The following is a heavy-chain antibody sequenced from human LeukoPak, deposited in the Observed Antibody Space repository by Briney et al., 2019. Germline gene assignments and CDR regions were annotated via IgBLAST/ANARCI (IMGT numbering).Heavy chain of an antibody. CDR2: IYYSGST. V-gene: IGHV4-31*03. CDR1: GGSISSGGYY. Sequence: SQTLSLTCTVSGGSISSGGYYWSWIRQHPGKGLEWIGYIYYSGSTYYNPSLKSRVTISVDTSKNQFSLKLSSVTAADTAVYYCARDRGPYSGYDSYNFDYWGQGSLVTVSS. J-gene: IGHJ4*02. CDR3: ARDRGPYSGYDSYNFDY. D-gene: IGHD5-12*01.